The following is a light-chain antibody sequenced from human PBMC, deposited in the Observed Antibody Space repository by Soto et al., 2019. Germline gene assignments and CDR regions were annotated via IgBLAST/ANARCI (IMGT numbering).Light chain of an antibody. CDR3: MQGKSWPYT. J-gene: IGKJ2*01. CDR2: KVS. CDR1: QSLVYKDGITY. Sequence: DVVMTQSPISLPVTLGQPASISCRSSQSLVYKDGITYLNWFLQRPGQSPRRLIYKVSNRDSGVPDRFSGSGSATDFTLKISRVEADDVGVYFCMQGKSWPYTFGQGTKLEIK. V-gene: IGKV2-30*01.